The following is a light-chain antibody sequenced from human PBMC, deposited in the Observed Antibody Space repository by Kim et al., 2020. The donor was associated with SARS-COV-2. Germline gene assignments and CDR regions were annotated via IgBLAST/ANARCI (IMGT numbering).Light chain of an antibody. CDR1: QGVSRR. CDR3: QQGNNFPYT. V-gene: IGKV1-12*01. CDR2: AAN. Sequence: SASVGDRVAITGRASQGVSRRVAWYQQRPGRAPKLVIYAANNLQSGVPSRCSGSGYGTDFTLTRSSLQAEDFATYYWQQGNNFPYTFGQGTKLEIK. J-gene: IGKJ2*01.